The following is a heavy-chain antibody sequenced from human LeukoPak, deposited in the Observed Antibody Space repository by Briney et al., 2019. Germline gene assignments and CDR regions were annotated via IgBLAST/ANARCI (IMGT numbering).Heavy chain of an antibody. J-gene: IGHJ6*03. Sequence: SETLSLTCTVSGGSISSYYWSWIRQPAGKGLEWIGRIYTSGSTNYNPSLKSRVTMSVDTSKNQFSLKLSSVTAADTAVYYCARVRSYVAMVRGVRDYYYYMDVWGKGTTVTISS. CDR2: IYTSGST. CDR1: GGSISSYY. D-gene: IGHD3-10*01. V-gene: IGHV4-4*07. CDR3: ARVRSYVAMVRGVRDYYYYMDV.